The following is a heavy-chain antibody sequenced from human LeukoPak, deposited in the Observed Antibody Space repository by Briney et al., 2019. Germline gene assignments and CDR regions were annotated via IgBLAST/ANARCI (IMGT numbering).Heavy chain of an antibody. D-gene: IGHD3-9*01. CDR3: ARGRESSKLTSGFQSFDWLSDSFDL. J-gene: IGHJ3*01. Sequence: ASVKVSCKTSGYSFTNYDINWVRQATGQGLEWMGWMSPNSGKTGYAQKFQGRVTMTKNTSMSTAYMELSSLTSEDTAVYYCARGRESSKLTSGFQSFDWLSDSFDLWGQGTIVTDSS. CDR1: GYSFTNYD. V-gene: IGHV1-8*01. CDR2: MSPNSGKT.